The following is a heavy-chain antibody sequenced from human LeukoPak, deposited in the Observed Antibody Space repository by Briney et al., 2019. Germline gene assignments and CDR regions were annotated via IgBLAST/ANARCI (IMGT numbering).Heavy chain of an antibody. CDR2: NNPNSSGT. D-gene: IGHD2-15*01. CDR3: ARGVVAATYDGFDI. CDR1: RYTFTAYY. Sequence: ASVKSSHKASRYTFTAYYMHWVRQAPLQEVECMGSNNPNSSGTEYAQQFQGRVNLTRDTSISTAHMELSSVRSEDTAVYYCARGVVAATYDGFDIWGQGTMVTVSS. J-gene: IGHJ3*02. V-gene: IGHV1-2*02.